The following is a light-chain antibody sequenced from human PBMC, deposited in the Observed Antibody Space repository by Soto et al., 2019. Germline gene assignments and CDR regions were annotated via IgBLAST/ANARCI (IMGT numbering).Light chain of an antibody. CDR3: QQRSNRPLT. J-gene: IGKJ4*01. V-gene: IGKV3-11*01. Sequence: DIMFTKSPATLSLSPGERATLSCRASQSVSSNLAWYQQKPGQAPRLLIYDASKRATGVPARFSGSGSGTDFTLTISSLDSEDFAVYYCQQRSNRPLTFGGGTKVDI. CDR1: QSVSSN. CDR2: DAS.